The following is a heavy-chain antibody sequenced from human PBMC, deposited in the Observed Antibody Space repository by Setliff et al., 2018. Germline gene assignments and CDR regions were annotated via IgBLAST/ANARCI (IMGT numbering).Heavy chain of an antibody. J-gene: IGHJ4*02. CDR3: ASGYHYDTSGNFDLPFNY. Sequence: HPGGSLRLSCAASGFTFSTYAMSWVRQAPGKGLVWVSRMNADGSITIYADSVKGRFTISRDNAKNTLYLQMSSLRAEDTAVYYCASGYHYDTSGNFDLPFNYWGQGTRVTVSS. V-gene: IGHV3-74*01. CDR1: GFTFSTYA. CDR2: MNADGSIT. D-gene: IGHD3-22*01.